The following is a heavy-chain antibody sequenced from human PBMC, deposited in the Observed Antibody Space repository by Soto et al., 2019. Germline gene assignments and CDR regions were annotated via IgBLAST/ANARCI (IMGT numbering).Heavy chain of an antibody. CDR2: TSYDGSNS. Sequence: QEQLVESGGGVVQPGRSLRLSCAASGFTFSSYEMHWVRQAPGKGLEWVAFTSYDGSNSYYADSVKGRFAMSRDNSKNLLYLQMNSLRTEDTAVYHCVRRSTLSYYGVDVWGQGTTVTVSS. CDR1: GFTFSSYE. D-gene: IGHD4-17*01. J-gene: IGHJ6*02. V-gene: IGHV3-30*09. CDR3: VRRSTLSYYGVDV.